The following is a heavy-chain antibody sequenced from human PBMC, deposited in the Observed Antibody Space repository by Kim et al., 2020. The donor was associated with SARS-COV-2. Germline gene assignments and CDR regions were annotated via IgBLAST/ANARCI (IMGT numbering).Heavy chain of an antibody. J-gene: IGHJ4*02. CDR1: GGSFSGYY. Sequence: SETLSLTCAVYGGSFSGYYWSWIRQPPGKGLEWIGEINHSGSTNYNPSLKSRVTISVDTSKNQFSLKLSSVTAADTAVYYCASGYGSGSYRKGAFMSYWGQGTLVTVSS. V-gene: IGHV4-34*01. CDR3: ASGYGSGSYRKGAFMSY. CDR2: INHSGST. D-gene: IGHD3-10*01.